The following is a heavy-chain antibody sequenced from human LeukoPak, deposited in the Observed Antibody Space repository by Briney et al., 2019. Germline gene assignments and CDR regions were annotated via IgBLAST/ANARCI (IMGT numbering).Heavy chain of an antibody. Sequence: PGRSLRLSCAASGFTFDDYAMHWVRQAPGKGLEWVSGISWNSGSIGYADSVRGRFTISRDNAEKSLYLQMSSLRAEDTAVYYCAREGGYSFGSAFDYWGQGTLVTVSS. CDR1: GFTFDDYA. CDR2: ISWNSGSI. V-gene: IGHV3-9*01. D-gene: IGHD5-18*01. CDR3: AREGGYSFGSAFDY. J-gene: IGHJ4*02.